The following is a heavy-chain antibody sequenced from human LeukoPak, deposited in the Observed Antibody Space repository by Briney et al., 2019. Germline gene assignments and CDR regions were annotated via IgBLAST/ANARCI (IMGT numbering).Heavy chain of an antibody. D-gene: IGHD2-21*01. CDR3: AKLWWSASSSVY. CDR1: GITFSSSS. V-gene: IGHV3-23*01. J-gene: IGHJ4*02. CDR2: ISPGDYTA. Sequence: GGSLRLSCLASGITFSSSSMSWVRQAPGKGLEWGSAISPGDYTAYYADSVKGRFTISRDNSKNTLYLQMNSLRAEDTAVYYCAKLWWSASSSVYWGQGTLVTVSS.